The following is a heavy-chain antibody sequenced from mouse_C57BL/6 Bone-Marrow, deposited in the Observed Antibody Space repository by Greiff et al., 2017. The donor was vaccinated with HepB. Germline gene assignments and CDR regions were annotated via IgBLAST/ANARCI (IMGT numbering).Heavy chain of an antibody. Sequence: EVQGVESGGGLVKPGGSLKLSCAASGFTFSSYAMSWVRQTPEKRLEWVATISDGGSYTYYPDNVKGRFTISRDNAKNNLYLQMSHLKSEDTAMYYCARDYYGSSYRAYWGQGTLVTVSA. CDR3: ARDYYGSSYRAY. J-gene: IGHJ3*01. D-gene: IGHD1-1*01. V-gene: IGHV5-4*01. CDR2: ISDGGSYT. CDR1: GFTFSSYA.